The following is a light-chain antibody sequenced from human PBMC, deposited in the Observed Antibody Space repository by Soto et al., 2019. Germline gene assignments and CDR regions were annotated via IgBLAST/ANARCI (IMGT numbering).Light chain of an antibody. CDR2: EVT. CDR3: SLYTSSSTYVV. V-gene: IGLV2-18*01. J-gene: IGLJ2*01. Sequence: QSVLTQPPSVSGSPGQSVTISCTGTSSDVGNYNHVSWYQQPPGTAPKLMIYEVTNRPSGVPDRFSGSKSGNTASLTISGLQAEDEADYYCSLYTSSSTYVVFGGGTQLTVL. CDR1: SSDVGNYNH.